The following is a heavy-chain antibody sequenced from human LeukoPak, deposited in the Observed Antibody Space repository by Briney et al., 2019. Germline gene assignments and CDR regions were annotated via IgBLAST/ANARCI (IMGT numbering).Heavy chain of an antibody. CDR1: GGSINSSNW. V-gene: IGHV4-4*02. J-gene: IGHJ5*02. CDR3: ARAVTYNWFDP. CDR2: IYHSGST. D-gene: IGHD2-21*02. Sequence: SETLSLTCAVSGGSINSSNWWSWVRPPPGKGLEWIGEIYHSGSTNYNPSLKSRVTISVDKSKNQFSLRLSSVTAADTAVYYCARAVTYNWFDPWGQGTLVTVSS.